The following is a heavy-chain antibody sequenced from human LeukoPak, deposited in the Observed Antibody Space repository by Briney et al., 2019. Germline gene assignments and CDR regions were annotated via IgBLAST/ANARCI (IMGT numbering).Heavy chain of an antibody. CDR2: IRNKVYGETK. Sequence: PGGSLRLSCSASGFTFSNFALNWVRQAPGKGLEWVGFIRNKVYGETKEYAASVKGRFTISRDDSKSIAYLQMNSLKTEDTAVYYCSRDSRYYDFWIDYWGQGTLVTVTS. V-gene: IGHV3-49*04. D-gene: IGHD3-3*01. CDR3: SRDSRYYDFWIDY. CDR1: GFTFSNFA. J-gene: IGHJ4*02.